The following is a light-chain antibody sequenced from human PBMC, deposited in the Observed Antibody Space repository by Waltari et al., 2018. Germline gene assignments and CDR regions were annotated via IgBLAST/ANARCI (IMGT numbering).Light chain of an antibody. CDR1: QSVHSW. CDR3: QQYEGYST. J-gene: IGKJ2*01. CDR2: KAS. Sequence: DIQMTQSPSTLSASVGDRVTITFRASQSVHSWLAWHQQKPVKAPKLLIYKASTLKSGVPSRFSGSGSGTEFTLTISSLQPDDFATYYCQQYEGYSTFGQGTKLEIK. V-gene: IGKV1-5*03.